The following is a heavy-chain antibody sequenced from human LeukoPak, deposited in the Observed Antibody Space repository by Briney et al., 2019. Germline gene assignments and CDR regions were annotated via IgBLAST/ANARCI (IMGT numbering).Heavy chain of an antibody. V-gene: IGHV3-23*01. CDR2: ITGSGGNT. Sequence: PGGSLRLSCAASGFTFSNFAMSWVRQAPGKGLEWVSSITGSGGNTYYADPVKGRFTISRDNSKNTLFLQVNSLRAEDTAVYYCAKDSGMVLANYYMNVWGKGTTVTVSS. J-gene: IGHJ6*03. CDR1: GFTFSNFA. CDR3: AKDSGMVLANYYMNV. D-gene: IGHD3-10*01.